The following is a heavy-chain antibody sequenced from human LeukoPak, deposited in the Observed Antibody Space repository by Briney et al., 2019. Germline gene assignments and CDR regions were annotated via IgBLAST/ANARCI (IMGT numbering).Heavy chain of an antibody. D-gene: IGHD3-10*01. Sequence: ASVKVSCKASGYTFTGYYMHWVRQAPGQGLEWMGWINPNSGGTNYAQKFQGRVTMTRDTSISTAYMELSRLSSDDTAVYYCARDRSTMIRSVFGYWGQGTLVTVSS. J-gene: IGHJ4*02. V-gene: IGHV1-2*02. CDR1: GYTFTGYY. CDR2: INPNSGGT. CDR3: ARDRSTMIRSVFGY.